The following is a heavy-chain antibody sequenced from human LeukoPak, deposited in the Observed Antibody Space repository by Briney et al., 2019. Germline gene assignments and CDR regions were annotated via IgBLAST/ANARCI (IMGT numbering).Heavy chain of an antibody. CDR3: ARIGRSGSSTWFDP. Sequence: SGPALAKPTQTLTLTCTFSGFSFSASGERVSWIRQPPGKALEWLARIDWDDDKFYNPSLRTRLTVSTGTSKNQVVLTMTNMDTVDTATYYCARIGRSGSSTWFDPWGQGTLVTVSS. D-gene: IGHD6-6*01. J-gene: IGHJ5*02. CDR2: IDWDDDK. V-gene: IGHV2-70*04. CDR1: GFSFSASGER.